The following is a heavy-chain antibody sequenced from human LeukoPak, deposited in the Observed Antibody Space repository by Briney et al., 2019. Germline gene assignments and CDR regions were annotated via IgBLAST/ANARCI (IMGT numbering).Heavy chain of an antibody. Sequence: GESLKISCKGSGYSFTSYWIGWVRQMPGKGLEWMGIIHSGDSNAKYSPSFQGRVTISADKSINAYLQWSALKASDTAMYYCAGARHGDHRWDYWGQGTLVTVSS. CDR3: AGARHGDHRWDY. CDR2: IHSGDSNA. D-gene: IGHD4-17*01. CDR1: GYSFTSYW. J-gene: IGHJ4*02. V-gene: IGHV5-51*01.